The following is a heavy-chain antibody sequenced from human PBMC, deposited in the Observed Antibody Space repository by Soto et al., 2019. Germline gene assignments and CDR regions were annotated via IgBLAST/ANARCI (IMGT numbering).Heavy chain of an antibody. Sequence: QVQLVESGGGVVQPGRSLTLSCLVSGFSFSSHGMHWIRQAPGKGLEWLAVISYDGGNKNYADSGKDRFTISREKSKNRVLLQISILTPEDTAVYFSAIAPPGGDYWAGFPYWGQGTLVIVSS. D-gene: IGHD3-22*01. CDR1: GFSFSSHG. CDR2: ISYDGGNK. J-gene: IGHJ4*02. CDR3: AIAPPGGDYWAGFPY. V-gene: IGHV3-30*03.